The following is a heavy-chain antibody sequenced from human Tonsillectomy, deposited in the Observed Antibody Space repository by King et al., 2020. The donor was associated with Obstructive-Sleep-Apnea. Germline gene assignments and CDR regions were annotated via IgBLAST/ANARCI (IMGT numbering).Heavy chain of an antibody. CDR3: ARSLVLLWFGEFSMFDY. D-gene: IGHD3-10*01. Sequence: QLQESGPGLVKPSETLSLTCTVSGGSISSSSYYWGWIRQPPGKGLEWIGSIYYSGSTYYNPSLKSRVTISVDTSKNQFSLKLSSVTAADTAVYYCARSLVLLWFGEFSMFDYWGQGPLVTVSS. V-gene: IGHV4-39*01. CDR2: IYYSGST. CDR1: GGSISSSSYY. J-gene: IGHJ4*02.